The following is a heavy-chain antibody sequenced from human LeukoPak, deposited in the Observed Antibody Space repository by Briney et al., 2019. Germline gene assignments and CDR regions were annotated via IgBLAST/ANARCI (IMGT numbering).Heavy chain of an antibody. CDR1: GFTFSSYA. CDR3: AKDPGDYYGSGSYYVYFDY. V-gene: IGHV3-23*01. CDR2: ISGSGGST. Sequence: GGSLRLSCAASGFTFSSYAMSWVRQAPGKGLEWVSAISGSGGSTYYADSVKDRFTISRDNSKNTLYLQMNSLRAEDTAVYYCAKDPGDYYGSGSYYVYFDYWGQGTLVTVSS. J-gene: IGHJ4*02. D-gene: IGHD3-10*01.